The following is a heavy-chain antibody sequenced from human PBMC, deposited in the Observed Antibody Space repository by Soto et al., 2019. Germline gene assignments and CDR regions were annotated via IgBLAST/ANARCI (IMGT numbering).Heavy chain of an antibody. CDR2: INPTSGST. V-gene: IGHV1-46*01. CDR3: ARDLAAGDH. Sequence: QVQLVQSGAEVKKPGASVKVSCRASGYTFINYYIHWVRQAPGQGLEWLAIINPTSGSTNYAQKCQGRATLTMDTSTSTVYMELSGLRSDDTAVFYCARDLAAGDHWGQGTLVTVSS. J-gene: IGHJ4*02. CDR1: GYTFINYY. D-gene: IGHD6-13*01.